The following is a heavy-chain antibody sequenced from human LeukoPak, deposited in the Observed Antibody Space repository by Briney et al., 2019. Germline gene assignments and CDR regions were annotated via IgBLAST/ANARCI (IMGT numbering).Heavy chain of an antibody. J-gene: IGHJ4*02. CDR3: AREGSRDIVVVPAARTYLKDY. CDR1: GGTFSSYA. V-gene: IGHV1-69*05. D-gene: IGHD2-2*01. Sequence: SVKVSCKASGGTFSSYAISWVRQAPGQGLEWMGGIIPIFGTANYAQKFQGRVTMTTDTSTSTAYMELRSLRSDDTAVYYCAREGSRDIVVVPAARTYLKDYWGQGTLVTVSS. CDR2: IIPIFGTA.